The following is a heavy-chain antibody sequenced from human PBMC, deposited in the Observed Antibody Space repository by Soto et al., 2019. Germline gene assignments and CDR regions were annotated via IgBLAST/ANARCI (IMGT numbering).Heavy chain of an antibody. V-gene: IGHV3-23*01. Sequence: GGSLRLSCAASGFTFGASALQWVRQASGKGLEWVSIVSGSGATTSYVDSVKGRFTISRDSSKNTVYLQMNSLRAEDTALYYCARPYSSGWHYYGADVWGQRTTVTVSS. J-gene: IGHJ6*02. CDR2: VSGSGATT. CDR1: GFTFGASA. CDR3: ARPYSSGWHYYGADV. D-gene: IGHD6-19*01.